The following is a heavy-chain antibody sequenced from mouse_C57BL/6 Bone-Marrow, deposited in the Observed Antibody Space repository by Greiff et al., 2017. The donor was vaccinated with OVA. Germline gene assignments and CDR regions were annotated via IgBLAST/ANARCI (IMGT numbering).Heavy chain of an antibody. CDR2: ISSGGDYI. Sequence: EVQLQQSGEGLVKPGGSLKLSCAASGFTFSSYAMSWVRQTPEKRLEWVAYISSGGDYIYYADTVKGRFTISRDNARNTLYLQMSSLKSEDTAMYYCTRGTVYFDYWSQGTTLTVSS. J-gene: IGHJ2*01. CDR3: TRGTVYFDY. D-gene: IGHD4-1*01. CDR1: GFTFSSYA. V-gene: IGHV5-9-1*02.